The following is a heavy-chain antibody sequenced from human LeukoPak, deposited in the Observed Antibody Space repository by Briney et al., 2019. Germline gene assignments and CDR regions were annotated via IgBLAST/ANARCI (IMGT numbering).Heavy chain of an antibody. V-gene: IGHV3-23*01. J-gene: IGHJ4*02. D-gene: IGHD3-22*01. CDR3: AKRGVVIRVILVGFHKEAYYFDS. Sequence: GGSLRLSCAVSGITLSNYGMSWVRQAPGKGLEWVAGFSDSGGRTNYADSVKGRFTISRDNPKITLYLQMNSLRAEDTAVYFCAKRGVVIRVILVGFHKEAYYFDSWGQGALVTVSS. CDR1: GITLSNYG. CDR2: FSDSGGRT.